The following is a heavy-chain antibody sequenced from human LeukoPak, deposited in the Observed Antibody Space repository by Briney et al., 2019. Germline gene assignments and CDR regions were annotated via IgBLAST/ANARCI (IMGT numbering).Heavy chain of an antibody. CDR3: ARDQFDWLSNWFDP. D-gene: IGHD3-9*01. J-gene: IGHJ5*02. Sequence: PSQTLSLTCTVSGVSISSGGYYWNWIRQHPGKGLEWIGYIYNTGNTYYNPSLKSRVTMSVDTSKNQFSLKLSSVTAADTAVYYCARDQFDWLSNWFDPWGQGTLVTVSS. CDR2: IYNTGNT. CDR1: GVSISSGGYY. V-gene: IGHV4-31*03.